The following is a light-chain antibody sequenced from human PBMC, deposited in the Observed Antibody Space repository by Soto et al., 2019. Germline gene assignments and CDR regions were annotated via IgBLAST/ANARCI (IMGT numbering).Light chain of an antibody. CDR3: QQYDTSPWT. J-gene: IGKJ1*01. Sequence: EIVLTQSPGTLSLSPGERATLSCGTSQSLATNYLAWYQQKPGQAPRLLIYDASSRATGIPDRFSGSGSGTDFTLTISRLEPEDFALYICQQYDTSPWTFGRGTKVDIK. CDR1: QSLATNY. V-gene: IGKV3-20*01. CDR2: DAS.